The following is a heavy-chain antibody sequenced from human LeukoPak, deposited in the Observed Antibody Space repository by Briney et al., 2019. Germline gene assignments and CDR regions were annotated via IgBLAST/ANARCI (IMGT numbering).Heavy chain of an antibody. J-gene: IGHJ6*02. Sequence: PGGSLRLSCAASGFTFSLFEMNWVRQAPGKGLEWVSAISGSGGSTYYADSVKGRFTISRDNSKNTLYLQMNSLRAEDTAVYYCAKTGEVATFGYYYYGMNVWGQGTTVTVSS. CDR2: ISGSGGST. CDR1: GFTFSLFE. CDR3: AKTGEVATFGYYYYGMNV. V-gene: IGHV3-23*01. D-gene: IGHD5-12*01.